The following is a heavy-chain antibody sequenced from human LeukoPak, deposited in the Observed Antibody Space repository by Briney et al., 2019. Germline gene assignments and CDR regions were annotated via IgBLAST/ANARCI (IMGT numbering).Heavy chain of an antibody. CDR3: AKDRPHGSSDWYPFDL. CDR1: GGSISAYY. D-gene: IGHD2-21*02. Sequence: SETLSLTCTVSGGSISAYYWSWIRQPPGKGLEWIGYIHYSGTTNYYPSLKSRVTIALDTSKNQFSLKLNSVTAADTAVYYCAKDRPHGSSDWYPFDLWGRGTLVTVSS. V-gene: IGHV4-59*01. CDR2: IHYSGTT. J-gene: IGHJ2*01.